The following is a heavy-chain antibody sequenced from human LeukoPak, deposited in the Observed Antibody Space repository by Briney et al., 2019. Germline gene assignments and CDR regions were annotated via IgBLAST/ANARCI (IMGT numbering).Heavy chain of an antibody. CDR1: GFTFSRYW. CDR2: IKQDGSEK. V-gene: IGHV3-7*01. D-gene: IGHD5-18*01. Sequence: GGSLRLSCAASGFTFSRYWMSWVRQAPGKGLKWVANIKQDGSEKYYVDSVKGRFTISRDNAKNSLYLQMNSLRAEDTAVYYCASVMAYSYGAGFDYCGQGTLVTVSS. J-gene: IGHJ4*02. CDR3: ASVMAYSYGAGFDY.